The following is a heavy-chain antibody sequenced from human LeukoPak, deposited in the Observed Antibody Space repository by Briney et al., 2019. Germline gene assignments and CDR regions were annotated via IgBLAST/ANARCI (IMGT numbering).Heavy chain of an antibody. V-gene: IGHV4-38-2*02. CDR2: IFHSGST. J-gene: IGHJ5*02. CDR3: ARAIDVRSDPILLLWFGETSFDP. Sequence: SETLSLTCTVSGYSISRGYYWGWIRQPPGKGLEGVGSIFHSGSTYYNPSLKSRVTISVDTSKNQLSLKLSSVTAADTAVYYCARAIDVRSDPILLLWFGETSFDPWGQGTLVTVSS. D-gene: IGHD3-10*01. CDR1: GYSISRGYY.